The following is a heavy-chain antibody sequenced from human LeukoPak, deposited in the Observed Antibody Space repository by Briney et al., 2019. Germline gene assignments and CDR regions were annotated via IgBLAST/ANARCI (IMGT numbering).Heavy chain of an antibody. Sequence: ASVKVSCKASGYTFTGYYMHWVRQAPGQGLEWMGWINPNSGGTNYAQKFQGRVTMTRATSINTAFMELDRLESDDTAIYYCARESMASYFDPWGRGTLVTVSS. CDR3: ARESMASYFDP. J-gene: IGHJ2*01. CDR1: GYTFTGYY. CDR2: INPNSGGT. D-gene: IGHD2-21*01. V-gene: IGHV1-2*02.